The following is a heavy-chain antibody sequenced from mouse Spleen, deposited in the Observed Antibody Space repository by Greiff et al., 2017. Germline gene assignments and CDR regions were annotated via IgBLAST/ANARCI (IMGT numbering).Heavy chain of an antibody. V-gene: IGHV5-17*01. J-gene: IGHJ3*01. CDR3: AREGYGSSSLAY. CDR2: VRSGSSTL. Sequence: EVKLVESGGGLVKPGGSLKLSCAASGFTFSDYGMHWVRQAPEKGLEWVAYVRSGSSTLYYADTAKGPFTIARYNDQNTLFLEMASLRSEDTAMYYCAREGYGSSSLAYWGQGTLVTVSA. D-gene: IGHD1-1*01. CDR1: GFTFSDYG.